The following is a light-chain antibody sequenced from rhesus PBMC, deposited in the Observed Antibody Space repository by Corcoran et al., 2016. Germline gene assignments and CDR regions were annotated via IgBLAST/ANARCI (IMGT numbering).Light chain of an antibody. Sequence: DIQMTQSPSSLSASVGDRVTITCRASQGLSNWLAWYQQQPGKAPKLLLYRASNVETGVPSRFSGSGSGTDCTLTISSLQPEDIATYYCQQHDNSPLTFGPGTKLDIK. V-gene: IGKV1-69*01. CDR3: QQHDNSPLT. J-gene: IGKJ3*01. CDR2: RAS. CDR1: QGLSNW.